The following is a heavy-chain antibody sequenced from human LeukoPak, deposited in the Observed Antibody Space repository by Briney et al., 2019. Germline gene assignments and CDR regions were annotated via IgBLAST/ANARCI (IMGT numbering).Heavy chain of an antibody. Sequence: ASVKVSCKASGYTFTGYYMHWVRQAPGQGLEWMGWINPNSGGANYAQMFQGRVTMTRDTSISTAYMELSRLRSDDTAVYYCARGSGLFGEYDFDYWGQGTLVTVSS. D-gene: IGHD3-10*02. J-gene: IGHJ4*02. V-gene: IGHV1-2*02. CDR3: ARGSGLFGEYDFDY. CDR2: INPNSGGA. CDR1: GYTFTGYY.